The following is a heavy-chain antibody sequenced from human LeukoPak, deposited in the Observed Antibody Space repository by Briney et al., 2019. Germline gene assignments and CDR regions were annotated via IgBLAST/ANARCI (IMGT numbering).Heavy chain of an antibody. CDR2: IYSGGST. V-gene: IGHV3-66*01. Sequence: GGSLRLSCAASGFTVSSNYMSWVRQAPGKGLEWVSVIYSGGSTYYADSVKGRFTISRDNSKNTLYLQMNSLRAEDTAVYYCARGDCSSTSCLTTYYYYYYMDVWGKGTTVTISS. D-gene: IGHD2-2*01. CDR3: ARGDCSSTSCLTTYYYYYYMDV. CDR1: GFTVSSNY. J-gene: IGHJ6*03.